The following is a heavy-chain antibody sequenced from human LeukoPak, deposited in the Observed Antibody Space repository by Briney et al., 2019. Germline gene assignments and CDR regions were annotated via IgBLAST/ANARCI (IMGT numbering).Heavy chain of an antibody. CDR1: GFTFSSYA. CDR3: AKVGSIVVVFAY. Sequence: PGGSLRLSCAASGFTFSSYAMSWVRQAPGKGLEWVSAISGGGGSTYYADSVKGRFTISRDKSKNTMYLQMNRLRAEDTAVCYCAKVGSIVVVFAYWGRGALLSVSS. CDR2: ISGGGGST. J-gene: IGHJ4*02. D-gene: IGHD3-22*01. V-gene: IGHV3-23*01.